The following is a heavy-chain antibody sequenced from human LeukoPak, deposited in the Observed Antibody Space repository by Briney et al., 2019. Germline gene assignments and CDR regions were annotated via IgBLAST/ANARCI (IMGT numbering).Heavy chain of an antibody. J-gene: IGHJ6*02. CDR3: GRGVGGYHDRGMDV. CDR2: ISYDGSNK. V-gene: IGHV3-30*04. D-gene: IGHD5-12*01. CDR1: GFTFSSYA. Sequence: GRSLRLSCAASGFTFSSYAMHWVRQAPGKGLEWVAVISYDGSNKYYADSVKGRFTISRDNSKTTLYLQMNSLRAEDTAVYYWGRGVGGYHDRGMDVWGQGTTVTVSS.